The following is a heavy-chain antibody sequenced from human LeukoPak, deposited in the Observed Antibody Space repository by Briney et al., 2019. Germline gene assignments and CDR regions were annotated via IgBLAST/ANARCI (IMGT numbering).Heavy chain of an antibody. V-gene: IGHV3-30*02. CDR2: IRYDGSNK. J-gene: IGHJ4*02. D-gene: IGHD2-2*02. Sequence: QTGGSLRLSCAASGFTFSSYGMHWVRQAPGKGLEWVAFIRYDGSNKYYADSVKGRFTISRDNSKNTLYLQMNSLRAEDTAVYYCAKGLRYQLLHPVDYWGQGTLVTVSS. CDR3: AKGLRYQLLHPVDY. CDR1: GFTFSSYG.